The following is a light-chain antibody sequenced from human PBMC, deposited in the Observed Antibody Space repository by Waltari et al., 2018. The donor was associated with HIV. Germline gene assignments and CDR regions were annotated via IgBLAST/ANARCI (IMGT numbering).Light chain of an antibody. CDR1: RSDVGGYNY. J-gene: IGLJ3*02. V-gene: IGLV2-14*03. Sequence: QSALTQPASVSGSPGQSITISCTGTRSDVGGYNYVSWYQQHPGKAPKLMIYDVSNRPSGVSNRVSGSKSGNTASLTISGLQAEDEADYYCSSYTSSSTQVFGGGTKLTVL. CDR2: DVS. CDR3: SSYTSSSTQV.